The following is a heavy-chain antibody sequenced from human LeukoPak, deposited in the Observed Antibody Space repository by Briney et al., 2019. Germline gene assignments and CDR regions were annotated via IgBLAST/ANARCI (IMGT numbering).Heavy chain of an antibody. J-gene: IGHJ3*02. CDR1: GGSISSYY. Sequence: SETLSLTCTVSGGSISSYYWSWIRQPPGKGLEWIRYIYYSGSTIHNPSLKSRVTISVDTSKNQFSLKLSSVTAADTAVYYCARDLRYYYDSSGYYRVAFDIWGQGTMVTVSS. CDR2: IYYSGST. D-gene: IGHD3-22*01. V-gene: IGHV4-59*01. CDR3: ARDLRYYYDSSGYYRVAFDI.